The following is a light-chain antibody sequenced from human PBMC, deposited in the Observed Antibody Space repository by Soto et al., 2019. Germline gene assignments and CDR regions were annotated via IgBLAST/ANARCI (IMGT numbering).Light chain of an antibody. CDR2: MVS. CDR3: MQPLQTPWT. Sequence: DLVMTQSPLSLPVTLGQPASISCRSSQSLVYSDGNTYLSWFQQRPGQSPRRLIYMVSNRDSGVPDRFSGSGSGTDFTLKISRVEAEDVGVYYCMQPLQTPWTFGQGTKVDIK. V-gene: IGKV2-30*01. J-gene: IGKJ1*01. CDR1: QSLVYSDGNTY.